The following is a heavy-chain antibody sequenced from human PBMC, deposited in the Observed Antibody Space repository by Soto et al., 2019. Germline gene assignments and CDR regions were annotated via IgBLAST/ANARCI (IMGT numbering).Heavy chain of an antibody. V-gene: IGHV3-15*07. Sequence: PGGSLRLSCAVSGGTLSNVWMNWVRQAPGKGPEWVGRIKSIPDSGTTDYAAPVKGRFTISRDDSENTLYLQMNSLKTEDTAVYYCARDLVVRGVVIRGYAMDVWGQGTTVTV. CDR1: GGTLSNVW. CDR3: ARDLVVRGVVIRGYAMDV. CDR2: IKSIPDSGTT. D-gene: IGHD3-10*01. J-gene: IGHJ6*02.